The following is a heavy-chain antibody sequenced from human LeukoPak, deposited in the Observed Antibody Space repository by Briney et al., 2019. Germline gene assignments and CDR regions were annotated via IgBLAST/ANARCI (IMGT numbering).Heavy chain of an antibody. V-gene: IGHV3-30*03. J-gene: IGHJ4*02. CDR2: ISYDGSNK. D-gene: IGHD6-6*01. CDR1: GFTFSSYG. CDR3: ARDLIAARGY. Sequence: GGSLRLSRAASGFTFSSYGMHWVRQAPGKGLEWVAVISYDGSNKYYADSVKGRFTISRDNSKNTLYLQMNSLRAEDTAVYYCARDLIAARGYWGQGTLVTVSS.